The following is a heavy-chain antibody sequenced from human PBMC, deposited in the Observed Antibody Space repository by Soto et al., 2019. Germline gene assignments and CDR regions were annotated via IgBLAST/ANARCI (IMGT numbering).Heavy chain of an antibody. CDR1: GGSFRNYY. CDR2: VNHSGEA. J-gene: IGHJ5*02. V-gene: IGHV4-34*01. CDR3: ARMYSSGSGWFHP. Sequence: PSETLSLTCGVYGGSFRNYYWIWVRQPPGKGLEWIGEVNHSGEATYNPSLRSRVSISGDTSSKQFSMSLTSVTAADTARYYCARMYSSGSGWFHPWGQGTLVTVSS. D-gene: IGHD6-19*01.